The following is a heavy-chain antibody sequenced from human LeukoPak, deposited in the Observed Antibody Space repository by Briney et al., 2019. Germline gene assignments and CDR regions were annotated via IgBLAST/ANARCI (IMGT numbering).Heavy chain of an antibody. D-gene: IGHD6-6*01. CDR3: ARGLIRSIAARRGGNWFDP. J-gene: IGHJ5*02. CDR2: IYYSGGT. V-gene: IGHV4-59*12. CDR1: GGSISSYY. Sequence: SETLSLTCTVSGGSISSYYWSWIRQPPGKGLEWIGYIYYSGGTNYNPPLKSRVTISVDTSKNQFSLKLSSVTAADTAVYYCARGLIRSIAARRGGNWFDPWGQGTLVTVSS.